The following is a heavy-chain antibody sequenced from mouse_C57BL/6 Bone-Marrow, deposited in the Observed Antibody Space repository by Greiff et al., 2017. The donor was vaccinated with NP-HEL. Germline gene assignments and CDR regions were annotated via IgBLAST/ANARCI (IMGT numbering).Heavy chain of an antibody. V-gene: IGHV3-6*01. CDR2: ISYDGSN. CDR3: ARVTITTVVNWYFDV. CDR1: GYSITSGYY. D-gene: IGHD1-1*01. J-gene: IGHJ1*03. Sequence: EVKLLESGPGLVKPSQSLSLTCSVTGYSITSGYYWNWIRQFPGNKLEWMGYISYDGSNNYNPSLQNPISITRYTSKNQFFLKLNSVTTKDTATYYGARVTITTVVNWYFDVWGTGTTVTVSS.